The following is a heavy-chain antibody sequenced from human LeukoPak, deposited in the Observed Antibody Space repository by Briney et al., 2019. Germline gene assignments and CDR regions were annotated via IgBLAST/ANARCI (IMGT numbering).Heavy chain of an antibody. CDR2: ICGSCGST. CDR1: GFTFNSYA. Sequence: PGGSLRLSCAASGFTFNSYAMSWLRQAPGKGLEWVSAICGSCGSTYYADSVKDRFTISRDNSKNTLYLQMNSLRAEDTAVYYCAKPHYYGSGSYYTNYYYYGMDVWGQGTTVTVSS. D-gene: IGHD3-10*01. V-gene: IGHV3-23*01. J-gene: IGHJ6*02. CDR3: AKPHYYGSGSYYTNYYYYGMDV.